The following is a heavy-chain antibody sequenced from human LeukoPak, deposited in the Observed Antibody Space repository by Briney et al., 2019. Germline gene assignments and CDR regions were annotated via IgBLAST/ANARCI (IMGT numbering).Heavy chain of an antibody. V-gene: IGHV4-59*08. Sequence: SETLSLTCTVSGGSTIGYHWSWIRQPPGKGLEWIGYIYYSGNTNYVPSLKSRVTISVDLSKDQFSLKLRSVTAADTAVYYCARHDTALAPFDYWGQGTLVTVSS. CDR3: ARHDTALAPFDY. D-gene: IGHD5-18*01. CDR2: IYYSGNT. J-gene: IGHJ4*02. CDR1: GGSTIGYH.